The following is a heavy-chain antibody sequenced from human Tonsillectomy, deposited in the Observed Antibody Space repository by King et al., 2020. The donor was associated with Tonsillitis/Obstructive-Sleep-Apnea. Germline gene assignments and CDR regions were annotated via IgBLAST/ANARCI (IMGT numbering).Heavy chain of an antibody. CDR1: GGSISSYY. V-gene: IGHV4-59*01. CDR2: IYYSECA. J-gene: IGHJ3*02. D-gene: IGHD2-8*01. CDR3: ARDMVLEAGGDAFDI. Sequence: VQLQESGPGLVKPSETLSLTCTVSGGSISSYYWSWIRQPPGKGLEWIGYIYYSECANYNPSLKSRVTISVDTSKNQFSLKLSSVTAADTAVYYCARDMVLEAGGDAFDIWGQGTMVTVSS.